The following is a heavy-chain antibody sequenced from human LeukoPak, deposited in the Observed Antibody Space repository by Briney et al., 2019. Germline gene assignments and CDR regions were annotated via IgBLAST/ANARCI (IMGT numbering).Heavy chain of an antibody. CDR1: GFTFSSDE. Sequence: GGYLRLYCAASGFTFSSDEMNWDRQAPGKGLQWISYINTDGATIYYADSVKGRFTTSRDNAKNSLYLQMNSLRAEDTAVYYCARGYDSWDSWGQGTLVTVSS. V-gene: IGHV3-48*03. CDR2: INTDGATI. D-gene: IGHD3-16*01. J-gene: IGHJ4*02. CDR3: ARGYDSWDS.